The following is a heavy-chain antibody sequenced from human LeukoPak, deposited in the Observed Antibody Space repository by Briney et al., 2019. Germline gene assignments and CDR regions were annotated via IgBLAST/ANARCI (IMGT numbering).Heavy chain of an antibody. CDR2: IYYSGST. J-gene: IGHJ5*02. D-gene: IGHD5-18*01. V-gene: IGHV4-39*07. CDR3: ARRGYSYGSFNWFDP. CDR1: GGSISSSSYY. Sequence: SETLSLTCTVSGGSISSSSYYWGWIRQPPGKGLGWIGSIYYSGSTYYNPSLKSRVTISVDTSKNQFSLKLSSVTAADTAVYYRARRGYSYGSFNWFDPWGQGTLVTVSS.